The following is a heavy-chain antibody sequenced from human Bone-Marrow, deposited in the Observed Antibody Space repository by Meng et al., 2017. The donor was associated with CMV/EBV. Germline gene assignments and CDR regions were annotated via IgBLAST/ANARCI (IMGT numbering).Heavy chain of an antibody. CDR3: AKSVFRNPDYYYGLDV. CDR2: IYNGGSST. D-gene: IGHD1-14*01. V-gene: IGHV3-23*03. Sequence: GESLKISCAASGFTFGSYAMSWVRQAPGKGLEWVSVIYNGGSSTYYADSVKGRFTFSRDNSKNTLYLQMNSLRAEDTAVYYCAKSVFRNPDYYYGLDVWGQGTTVTVYS. J-gene: IGHJ6*02. CDR1: GFTFGSYA.